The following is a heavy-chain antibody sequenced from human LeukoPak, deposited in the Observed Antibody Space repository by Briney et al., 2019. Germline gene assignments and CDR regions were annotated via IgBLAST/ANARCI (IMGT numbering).Heavy chain of an antibody. Sequence: SETLSLTCTVSGGSISSYYWSLIRQPPGKGLEWIGYIYYSGSTNYNPSLKSRVTISVDTSKNQFSLKLSSVTAADTAVYYCARVFWVPNYYYYMDVRGKGTTVTVSS. CDR1: GGSISSYY. D-gene: IGHD3-3*01. V-gene: IGHV4-59*01. CDR2: IYYSGST. CDR3: ARVFWVPNYYYYMDV. J-gene: IGHJ6*03.